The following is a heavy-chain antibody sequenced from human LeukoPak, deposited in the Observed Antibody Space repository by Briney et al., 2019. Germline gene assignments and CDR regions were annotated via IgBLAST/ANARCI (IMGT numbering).Heavy chain of an antibody. CDR2: INHSGST. J-gene: IGHJ4*02. CDR3: ARATDHAGNPNFDY. Sequence: PSETLSLTCAVYGGSFSGYYWSWIRQPPGKGLEWIGEINHSGSTNYNPSLKSRDAISVDTSKNQFSLKLSSVTAADTAVYYCARATDHAGNPNFDYWGQGTLVTVSS. D-gene: IGHD4-23*01. V-gene: IGHV4-34*01. CDR1: GGSFSGYY.